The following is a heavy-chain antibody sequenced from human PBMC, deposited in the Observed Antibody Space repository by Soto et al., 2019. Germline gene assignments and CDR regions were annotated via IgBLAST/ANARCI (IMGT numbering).Heavy chain of an antibody. D-gene: IGHD2-2*01. CDR3: ARDYCSSTSCPCGMDV. J-gene: IGHJ6*02. CDR2: ISYDGSNK. V-gene: IGHV3-30-3*01. CDR1: GFTFSSYA. Sequence: GGSLRLSCAASGFTFSSYAMHWVRQAPGKGLEWVAVISYDGSNKYYADSVKGRFTISRDNSKNTLYLQMNSLRAEDTAVYYCARDYCSSTSCPCGMDVWGQGTTVTVSS.